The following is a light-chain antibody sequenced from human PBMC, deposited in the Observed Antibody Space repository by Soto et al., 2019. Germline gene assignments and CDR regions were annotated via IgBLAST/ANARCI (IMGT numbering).Light chain of an antibody. J-gene: IGKJ4*01. Sequence: DIQLTQSPSSLSASVGDRVTITCRASQTVYSYLNWYQQKPGKAPKLLMYALSTLHGGVPSRFSGAGSGTYFTLTISSLQPEDFANYYCQQSYIDHVTFGGGTKVEIK. CDR3: QQSYIDHVT. CDR1: QTVYSY. CDR2: ALS. V-gene: IGKV1-39*01.